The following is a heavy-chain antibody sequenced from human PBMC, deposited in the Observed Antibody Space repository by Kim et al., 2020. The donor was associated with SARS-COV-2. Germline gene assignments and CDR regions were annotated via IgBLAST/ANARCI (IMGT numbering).Heavy chain of an antibody. CDR1: GFTFSSYG. Sequence: GGSLRLSCAASGFTFSSYGMHWVRQAPGKGLEWVAVISYDGSNTYYADSVKGRFTISRDNSKNTLYLQMNSLRAEDTAVYYCAKEGTTTGYYYYVMDVWGQGTTVTVSS. V-gene: IGHV3-30*18. CDR3: AKEGTTTGYYYYVMDV. J-gene: IGHJ6*02. D-gene: IGHD1-1*01. CDR2: ISYDGSNT.